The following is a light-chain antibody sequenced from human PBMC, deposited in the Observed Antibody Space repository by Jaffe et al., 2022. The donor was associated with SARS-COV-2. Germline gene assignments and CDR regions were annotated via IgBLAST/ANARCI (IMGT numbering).Light chain of an antibody. CDR1: QSVSNSY. CDR3: QQYDSSPYT. J-gene: IGKJ2*01. CDR2: GAS. Sequence: EIVLTQSPGTLSLSPGERATLSCRASQSVSNSYLAWYQQKHGQAPRLLIYGASNRATGIPDRFSGSGSGTDFTLTISRLEPEDFAVYSCQQYDSSPYTFGQGTKLEIK. V-gene: IGKV3-20*01.